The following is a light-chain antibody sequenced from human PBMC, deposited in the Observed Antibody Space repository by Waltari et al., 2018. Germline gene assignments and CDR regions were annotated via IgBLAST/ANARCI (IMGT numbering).Light chain of an antibody. CDR2: EVT. Sequence: QSALTQPASMSGSPGNSITISCAGTSEDVGGYNLVSWYQQHPGKAPKLIIFEVTKRPSGVPYRFSGSRSGNTASLTLSGLQPEDEAAYDCCSYAGTSSWVFGGGTNVTVL. CDR1: SEDVGGYNL. J-gene: IGLJ3*02. V-gene: IGLV2-23*02. CDR3: CSYAGTSSWV.